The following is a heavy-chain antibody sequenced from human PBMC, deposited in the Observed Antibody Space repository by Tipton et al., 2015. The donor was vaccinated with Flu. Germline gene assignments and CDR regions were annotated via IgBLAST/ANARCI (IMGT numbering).Heavy chain of an antibody. D-gene: IGHD4-17*01. CDR2: IYPGDSDT. Sequence: VQLVQSGAEVKKPGESLRISCKGSGYNFNNEWIGWVRQMPGKGLEWMGIIYPGDSDTRHSPSFQGRVSISADKSITTAYLQWSSLKASDTAMYYCARRLHYADYYDAFDVWGQGTMVTVSS. CDR3: ARRLHYADYYDAFDV. J-gene: IGHJ3*01. CDR1: GYNFNNEW. V-gene: IGHV5-51*01.